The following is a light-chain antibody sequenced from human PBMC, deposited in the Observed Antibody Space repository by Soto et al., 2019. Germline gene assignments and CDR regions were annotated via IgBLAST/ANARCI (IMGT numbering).Light chain of an antibody. Sequence: DIVMTQSPDSLAVSLGERATINCKSSQSVLHSSNNKNYLAWYQQKPGQPPKLLIYWASTRESGVPDRFSGSGSGTDFTLTISSLQAEDVAVSYCQQYYSARTFGQGTKLEIK. V-gene: IGKV4-1*01. J-gene: IGKJ2*02. CDR1: QSVLHSSNNKNY. CDR2: WAS. CDR3: QQYYSART.